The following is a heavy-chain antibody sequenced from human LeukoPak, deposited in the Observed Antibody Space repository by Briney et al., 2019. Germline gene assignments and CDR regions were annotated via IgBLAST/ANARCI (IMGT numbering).Heavy chain of an antibody. CDR3: ARVGVVVPAAIVRAFDY. CDR2: INPNSGGT. J-gene: IGHJ4*02. CDR1: GYTFTGYY. D-gene: IGHD2-2*02. V-gene: IGHV1-2*02. Sequence: GASVKVSCKASGYTFTGYYMHWVRQAPGQGLEWMGWINPNSGGTNYAQKFQGRVTMTRDTSISTAYMELSRLRSDDTAVYYCARVGVVVPAAIVRAFDYWGQGTLVTVSS.